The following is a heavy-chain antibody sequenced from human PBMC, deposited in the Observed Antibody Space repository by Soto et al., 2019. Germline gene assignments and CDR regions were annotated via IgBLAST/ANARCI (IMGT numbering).Heavy chain of an antibody. CDR1: GGTFSSYT. D-gene: IGHD5-12*01. CDR3: ARENGRDGYNSLDY. V-gene: IGHV1-69*08. CDR2: IIPILGIA. Sequence: QVQLVQSGAEVKKPGSSVKVSCKASGGTFSSYTISWVRQAPGQGLEWMGRIIPILGIANYAQKFQGRVTITADKSTSTAYMELSSLRSEDTAVYYCARENGRDGYNSLDYWGQGPLVTVSS. J-gene: IGHJ4*02.